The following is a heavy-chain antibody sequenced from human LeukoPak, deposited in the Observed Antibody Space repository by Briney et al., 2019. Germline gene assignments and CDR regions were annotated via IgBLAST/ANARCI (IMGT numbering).Heavy chain of an antibody. Sequence: SVKVSCKASGYTFTCYYMHWVRQAPGQGLEWMGGIIPIFGTANYAQKFQGRVTITADESTSTAYMELSSLRSEDTAVYYCALSQLEYYFDYWGQGTLVTVSS. CDR2: IIPIFGTA. D-gene: IGHD6-6*01. V-gene: IGHV1-69*13. CDR3: ALSQLEYYFDY. J-gene: IGHJ4*02. CDR1: GYTFTCYY.